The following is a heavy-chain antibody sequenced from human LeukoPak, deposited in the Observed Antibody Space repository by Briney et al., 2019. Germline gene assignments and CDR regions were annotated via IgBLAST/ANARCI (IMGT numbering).Heavy chain of an antibody. CDR3: ARDVQPYYYGSGTESFDY. Sequence: TGGSLRLSCAASGFTFSSYSMNWVRQAPGKGLEWVSYISSSSSTIYYADSVKGRCTIYREHAKNSLYLQMNSLRAEDTAVYYCARDVQPYYYGSGTESFDYWGQGTLVTVSS. CDR1: GFTFSSYS. V-gene: IGHV3-48*01. J-gene: IGHJ4*02. CDR2: ISSSSSTI. D-gene: IGHD3-10*01.